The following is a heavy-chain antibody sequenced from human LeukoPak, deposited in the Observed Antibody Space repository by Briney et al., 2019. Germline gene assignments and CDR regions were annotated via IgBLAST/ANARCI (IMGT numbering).Heavy chain of an antibody. D-gene: IGHD6-13*01. CDR3: GRGTDSSNCPDAFDF. J-gene: IGHJ3*01. Sequence: GASVKVSCKASGYTFTIYGISWVRQAPVQGLEWMGWISTYSGDTIYAQELQFRLTMTIDTSTSTAYMELMSLKSDDTAVYYCGRGTDSSNCPDAFDFWGEGTMVTVSS. CDR2: ISTYSGDT. V-gene: IGHV1-18*01. CDR1: GYTFTIYG.